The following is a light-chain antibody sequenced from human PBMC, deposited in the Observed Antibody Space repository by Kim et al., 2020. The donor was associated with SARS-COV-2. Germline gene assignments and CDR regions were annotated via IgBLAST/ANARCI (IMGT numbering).Light chain of an antibody. J-gene: IGKJ2*01. CDR2: AAS. CDR3: LQHKSYPYT. CDR1: QVISNY. Sequence: SASVGDRVAITCRASQVISNYVAWFQQKPGEVPKRLIYAASNLQSGVPSRFSGSGSGTDFTLTISSLQPEDFATYYCLQHKSYPYTFGQGTKLEI. V-gene: IGKV1-17*03.